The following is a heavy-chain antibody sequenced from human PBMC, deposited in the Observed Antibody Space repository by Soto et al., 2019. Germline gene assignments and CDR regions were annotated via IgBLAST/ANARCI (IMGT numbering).Heavy chain of an antibody. Sequence: GGSLRLSCTASGFTFSNYAMSWVRQAPGKGLEWVSTISSSGSDIYYADSVKGRFTISRDNAKNTLYLQMNSLRAEDTAVYYCARDNPGYSSGWYGDYWGQGTLVTVSS. CDR2: ISSSGSDI. J-gene: IGHJ4*02. CDR1: GFTFSNYA. CDR3: ARDNPGYSSGWYGDY. D-gene: IGHD6-19*01. V-gene: IGHV3-21*01.